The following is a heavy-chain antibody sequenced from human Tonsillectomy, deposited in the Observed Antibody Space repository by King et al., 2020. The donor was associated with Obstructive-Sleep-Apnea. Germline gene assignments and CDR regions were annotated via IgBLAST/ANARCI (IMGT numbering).Heavy chain of an antibody. CDR2: IDPADSYT. Sequence: QLVQSGAEVKKPGESLRISCKGSGCSFSSHWISWVRQMPGKGLKWMGRIDPADSYTNYSPSFQGHVTISTDNSITTAYLQWSSLKASDTAMYYCARHSISGDSLYWGQGTLVTVSS. CDR1: GCSFSSHW. CDR3: ARHSISGDSLY. J-gene: IGHJ4*02. V-gene: IGHV5-10-1*01. D-gene: IGHD1-26*01.